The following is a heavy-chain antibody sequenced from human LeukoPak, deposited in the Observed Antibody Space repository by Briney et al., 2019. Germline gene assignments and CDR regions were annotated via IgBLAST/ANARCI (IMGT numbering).Heavy chain of an antibody. D-gene: IGHD3-16*02. J-gene: IGHJ3*02. CDR1: GGSISSYY. V-gene: IGHV4-59*01. Sequence: SETLSLTYTVSGGSISSYYWSWLRQPPGKGLEWIGYIYYSGSTNYNPSLKSRVTISVDPSKNQFSPKLSSVTAADTAVYYCARGDYIWGSYRYTNAFDIWGQGTMVTVSS. CDR2: IYYSGST. CDR3: ARGDYIWGSYRYTNAFDI.